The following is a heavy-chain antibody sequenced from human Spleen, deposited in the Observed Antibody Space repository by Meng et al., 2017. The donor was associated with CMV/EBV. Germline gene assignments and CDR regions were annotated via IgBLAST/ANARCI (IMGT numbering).Heavy chain of an antibody. J-gene: IGHJ4*02. CDR1: GFTFSSYA. D-gene: IGHD2-2*01. CDR3: AKGRGGTTSSYDS. Sequence: GGSLRLSCAASGFTFSSYAMTWVRQAPGKGLEWVSTIIGNGGSTYYTDSVKGRFTLSRDNPKNTLYLQMNSLRAEDTALYYCAKGRGGTTSSYDSWGQGTLVTVSS. V-gene: IGHV3-23*01. CDR2: IIGNGGST.